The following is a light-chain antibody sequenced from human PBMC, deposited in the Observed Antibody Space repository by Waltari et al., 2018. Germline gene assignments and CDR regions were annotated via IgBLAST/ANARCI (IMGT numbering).Light chain of an antibody. J-gene: IGKJ4*01. Sequence: DIQMTQSPSSLSASIGDRVTITCRASQGISDHLAWFQLKPGKAPKSLIFAVSTLQSGVPSRFRGSGSGTDFTLIITGLQPEDFATYSCQQYDAYPLTFGGGTRVE. CDR3: QQYDAYPLT. V-gene: IGKV1-16*01. CDR2: AVS. CDR1: QGISDH.